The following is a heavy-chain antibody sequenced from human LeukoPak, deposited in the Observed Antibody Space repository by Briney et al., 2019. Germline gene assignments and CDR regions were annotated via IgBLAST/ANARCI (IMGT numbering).Heavy chain of an antibody. CDR1: GGSISSRNW. V-gene: IGHV4-4*02. Sequence: SETLSLTCAVSGGSISSRNWWSWVRQPPGKGLEWIGEINHSGSTNYNPSLKSRVTISVDTSKNQFSLKLSSVTAADTAVYYCARNLHPSFDYWGQGTLVTVSS. J-gene: IGHJ4*02. CDR3: ARNLHPSFDY. CDR2: INHSGST.